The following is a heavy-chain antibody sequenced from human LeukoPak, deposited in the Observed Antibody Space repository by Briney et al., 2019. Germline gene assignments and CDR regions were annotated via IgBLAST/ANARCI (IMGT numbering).Heavy chain of an antibody. J-gene: IGHJ2*01. Sequence: SETLSLTRSVSGGSISGYIWSWVRQPPGKGLEWIAYIYDTGNPNYNPSLRSRVTISVDTSKDQFSLRLTSVTAADTAVYYCVRLSVVSPHRYFDLWGRGTQVTVSS. V-gene: IGHV4-59*08. CDR2: IYDTGNP. CDR1: GGSISGYI. D-gene: IGHD2-21*01. CDR3: VRLSVVSPHRYFDL.